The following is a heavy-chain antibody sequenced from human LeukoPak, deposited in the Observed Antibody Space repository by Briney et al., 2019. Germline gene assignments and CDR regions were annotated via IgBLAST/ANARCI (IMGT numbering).Heavy chain of an antibody. J-gene: IGHJ3*02. CDR3: ARKNVDIVATYAFDI. CDR1: GFTFSSYA. V-gene: IGHV3-23*01. Sequence: GGSLRLSCAASGFTFSSYAMSWVRQAPGKGLEWVSGISGSGGSTYYADSVKGRFTISRDNSKNTLYLQMNSLRAEDTAVYYCARKNVDIVATYAFDIWGQGTMVTVSS. D-gene: IGHD5-12*01. CDR2: ISGSGGST.